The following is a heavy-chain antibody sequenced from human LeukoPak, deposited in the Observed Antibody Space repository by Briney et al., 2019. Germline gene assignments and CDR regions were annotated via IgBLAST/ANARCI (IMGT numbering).Heavy chain of an antibody. D-gene: IGHD1-26*01. CDR1: GFTFSNAW. CDR3: TTRLVGATQLFDY. J-gene: IGHJ4*02. CDR2: IKSKTDGGTT. Sequence: GRSLRLFCGASGFTFSNAWVNWVRQAPGKGLEWVGRIKSKTDGGTTDYAAPVKGRFTISRDDSKNTLYLQMNSLKTEDTAVYYCTTRLVGATQLFDYWGQGTLVTVSS. V-gene: IGHV3-15*07.